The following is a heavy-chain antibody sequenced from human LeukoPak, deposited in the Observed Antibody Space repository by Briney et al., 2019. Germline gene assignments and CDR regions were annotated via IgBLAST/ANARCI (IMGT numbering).Heavy chain of an antibody. V-gene: IGHV4-39*01. J-gene: IGHJ3*02. Sequence: PSETLSLTCTVSGGPISSSDYYWGWIRQPPGKGLEWIGNIFYSGSTYYHPSLKSRVTISVDTSKNQFSLKLSSVTAADTAVYYCARLGPGYSSTWSNDAFAIWGQGTVVTVSS. CDR1: GGPISSSDYY. CDR2: IFYSGST. CDR3: ARLGPGYSSTWSNDAFAI. D-gene: IGHD6-13*01.